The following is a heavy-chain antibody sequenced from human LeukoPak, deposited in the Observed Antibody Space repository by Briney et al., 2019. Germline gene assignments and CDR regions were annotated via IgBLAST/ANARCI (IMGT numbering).Heavy chain of an antibody. CDR3: ARDRLNYYDSSELGY. CDR2: INPSGGST. Sequence: ASVKVSCEASGYTFTSYYMHWVRQAPGQGLEWMGIINPSGGSTSYAQKFQGRVTMTRDTSTSTVYMELSSLRSEDTAVYYCARDRLNYYDSSELGYWGQGTLVTVSS. D-gene: IGHD3-22*01. V-gene: IGHV1-46*01. CDR1: GYTFTSYY. J-gene: IGHJ4*02.